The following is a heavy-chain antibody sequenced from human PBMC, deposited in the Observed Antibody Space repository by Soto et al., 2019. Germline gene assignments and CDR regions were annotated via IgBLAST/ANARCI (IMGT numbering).Heavy chain of an antibody. CDR3: TSDYGSGSYRFDY. J-gene: IGHJ4*02. Sequence: QLQLQESVSGLVTPSQTLSLTCAVSGVSISSGDYSWSWIRQTPGKGLEWIGYIYHDGRTLYNPSLKSRVTISLDRSKTQFSLKLTSVTSADTAVYYCTSDYGSGSYRFDYWGQGTLVTVSS. D-gene: IGHD3-10*01. CDR2: IYHDGRT. V-gene: IGHV4-30-2*01. CDR1: GVSISSGDYS.